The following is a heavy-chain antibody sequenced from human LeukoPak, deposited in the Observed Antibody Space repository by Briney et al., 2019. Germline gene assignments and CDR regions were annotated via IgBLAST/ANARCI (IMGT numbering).Heavy chain of an antibody. D-gene: IGHD4-23*01. Sequence: GGSLRLSCAASGFTFSSYAMSWVRQAPGKGLEWVSSISGDRTYYTDSVKGRFAISTDTSKTTLYLQMNSLRAEDTAVYYCAKRTRGNSGPFDYWGQGTLVTVSS. V-gene: IGHV3-23*01. CDR1: GFTFSSYA. CDR3: AKRTRGNSGPFDY. CDR2: ISGDRT. J-gene: IGHJ4*02.